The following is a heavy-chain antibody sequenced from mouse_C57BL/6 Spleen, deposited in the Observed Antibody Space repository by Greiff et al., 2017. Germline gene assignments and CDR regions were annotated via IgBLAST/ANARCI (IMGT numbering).Heavy chain of an antibody. CDR2: IHPNSGST. D-gene: IGHD2-4*01. Sequence: QVQLQQPGAELVKPGASVKLSCKASGYTFTSYWMHWVKQRPGQGLEWIGMIHPNSGSTNYNEKFKSKATLTVDKSSSTAYVQLSSLTSEDSAVYYCARLRAYDDGGFADWGQGTLVTVSA. CDR1: GYTFTSYW. J-gene: IGHJ3*01. CDR3: ARLRAYDDGGFAD. V-gene: IGHV1-64*01.